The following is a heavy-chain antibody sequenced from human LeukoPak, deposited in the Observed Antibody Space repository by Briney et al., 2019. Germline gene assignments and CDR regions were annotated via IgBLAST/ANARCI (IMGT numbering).Heavy chain of an antibody. CDR2: IYTSGST. Sequence: SQTLSLTCTVSGNSISSGSYYWSWIRQPAGKGLEWIGRIYTSGSTNYNPSLKSRVTISVDTSKNQFSLKLSSVTAADTAVYYCAREGIAAAGTEYYFYYYMDVWGKGTTVTISS. CDR1: GNSISSGSYY. V-gene: IGHV4-61*02. J-gene: IGHJ6*03. D-gene: IGHD6-13*01. CDR3: AREGIAAAGTEYYFYYYMDV.